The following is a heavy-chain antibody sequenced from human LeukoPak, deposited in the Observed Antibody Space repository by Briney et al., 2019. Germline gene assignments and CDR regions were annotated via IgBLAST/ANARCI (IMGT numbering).Heavy chain of an antibody. CDR2: INHSGST. J-gene: IGHJ5*02. CDR3: ARGKGVVISRGFDP. V-gene: IGHV4-34*01. D-gene: IGHD3-3*01. CDR1: GGSFSGYY. Sequence: KPSETLSLTCAVYGGSFSGYYWSWIRQPPGKGLEWIGEINHSGSTNYYPSLKSRVTISVDTSKNQFSLKLSSVTAADTAVYYCARGKGVVISRGFDPWGQGTLVTVSS.